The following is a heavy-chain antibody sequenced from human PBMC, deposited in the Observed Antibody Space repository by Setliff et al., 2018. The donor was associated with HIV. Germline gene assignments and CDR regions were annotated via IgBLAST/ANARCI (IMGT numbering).Heavy chain of an antibody. CDR3: ATDAYHDSLTGPTPGAFDI. CDR1: GYTFTDYF. J-gene: IGHJ3*02. Sequence: ASVKVSCKSSGYTFTDYFIHWVRQAPGQGLEWMGWISPDNGNTRISQRFRGSVTMTRDRSINTAYMELSSLRSEDTAVYYCATDAYHDSLTGPTPGAFDIWGQGTMVTVSS. CDR2: ISPDNGNT. D-gene: IGHD3-9*01. V-gene: IGHV1-2*02.